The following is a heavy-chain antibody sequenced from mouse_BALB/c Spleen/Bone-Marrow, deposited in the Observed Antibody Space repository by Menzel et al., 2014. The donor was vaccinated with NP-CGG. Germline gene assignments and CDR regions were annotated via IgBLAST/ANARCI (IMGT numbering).Heavy chain of an antibody. Sequence: QVQLQQSGPGLVQPSQSLSITCTVSGFSLTSYGVHWVRQPPGKGLEWLGVIWSGGSTDYNAAFISRLSISKDNSKSQVFFKMNSLQADDTAKYYCARQPLRRHAMDYWGQGTSVTVSS. CDR1: GFSLTSYG. J-gene: IGHJ4*01. D-gene: IGHD1-2*01. CDR3: ARQPLRRHAMDY. CDR2: IWSGGST. V-gene: IGHV2-4*02.